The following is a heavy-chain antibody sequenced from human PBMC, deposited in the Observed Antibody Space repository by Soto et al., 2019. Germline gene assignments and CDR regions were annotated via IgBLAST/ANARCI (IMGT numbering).Heavy chain of an antibody. CDR1: GITFDSYG. CDR3: AKDKVIGGWNHISYYYYHMDV. CDR2: ISFDGTND. Sequence: PGGSLRLSCAASGITFDSYGMHWVRQAPGKGLEWVAVISFDGTNDYYRDSVKGRFTISRDNSKNTLYLQMSSLRAEDTAVYYCAKDKVIGGWNHISYYYYHMDVWGKGTTVTVSS. J-gene: IGHJ6*03. V-gene: IGHV3-30*18. D-gene: IGHD1-1*01.